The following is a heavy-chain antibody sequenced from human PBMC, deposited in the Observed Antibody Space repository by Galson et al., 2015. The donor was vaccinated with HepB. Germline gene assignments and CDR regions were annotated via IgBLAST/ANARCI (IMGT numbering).Heavy chain of an antibody. J-gene: IGHJ4*02. Sequence: SVKVSCKASGYTFTGYYMHWVRQAPGQGLEWMGWINPNSGGTNYAQKFQGRVTMTRDTSISTAYMELSRLRSDDTAMYYCARHIGRAKRSKVYDGVDYWGQGTLVTVSS. CDR1: GYTFTGYY. V-gene: IGHV1-2*02. D-gene: IGHD5/OR15-5a*01. CDR2: INPNSGGT. CDR3: ARHIGRAKRSKVYDGVDY.